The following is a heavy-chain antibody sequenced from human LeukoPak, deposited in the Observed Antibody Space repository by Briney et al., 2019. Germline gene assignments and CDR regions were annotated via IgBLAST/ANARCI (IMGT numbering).Heavy chain of an antibody. J-gene: IGHJ4*02. CDR2: FYDRGNT. CDR3: ARVFLPTAQRSPYFDF. D-gene: IGHD4-17*01. Sequence: SETLSLTCTVSGGSISAYSWSWIRQPPGKRLEWIGFFYDRGNTNYNPSLKSRVTLSVDPSTNQFSLKLTSATAADTAGYYCARVFLPTAQRSPYFDFWGQGALVIVSS. V-gene: IGHV4-59*01. CDR1: GGSISAYS.